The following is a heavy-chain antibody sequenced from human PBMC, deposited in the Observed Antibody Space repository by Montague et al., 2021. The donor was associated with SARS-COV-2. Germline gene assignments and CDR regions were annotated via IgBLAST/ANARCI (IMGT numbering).Heavy chain of an antibody. V-gene: IGHV2-70*01. D-gene: IGHD3-9*01. J-gene: IGHJ4*02. CDR1: GFSLSTSGMC. Sequence: PALVKPTQTLTLTCTFSGFSLSTSGMCVSWIRQPPGKALEWLALIDWDDDKCYSTSLKTRLTISKDTSKSQVVLTMTNMDPVDTATYYCARIRDYDILTGSYSGFDYWGQGTLVTVSS. CDR3: ARIRDYDILTGSYSGFDY. CDR2: IDWDDDK.